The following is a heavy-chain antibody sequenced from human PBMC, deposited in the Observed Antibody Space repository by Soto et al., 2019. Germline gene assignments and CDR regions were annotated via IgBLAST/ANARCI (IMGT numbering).Heavy chain of an antibody. CDR1: RFTFRSYS. J-gene: IGHJ3*02. CDR3: AKDTYYDILTGTDAFDI. CDR2: ISGSSSYT. D-gene: IGHD3-9*01. V-gene: IGHV3-21*04. Sequence: GSLRLSCAASRFTFRSYSMNWVRQAPGKGPECVSSISGSSSYTYYTDSVKGRFTISRDNSKNTLYLQMNSLRAEDTAVYYCAKDTYYDILTGTDAFDIWGQGTMVTVS.